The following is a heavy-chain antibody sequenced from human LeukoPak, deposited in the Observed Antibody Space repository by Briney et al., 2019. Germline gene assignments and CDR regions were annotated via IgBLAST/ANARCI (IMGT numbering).Heavy chain of an antibody. CDR3: GKTTVGYSSGQKPAWPVDY. CDR1: GFTFGSHA. Sequence: GGSLRLSCEASGFTFGSHAMYWVRQAPGKGLEGVAGIFDSGGSPHYADPVKGRFTISRDNSRNTVYLQINSLRAEDTAVYYCGKTTVGYSSGQKPAWPVDYWGQGTLVTVSS. CDR2: IFDSGGSP. V-gene: IGHV3-23*01. D-gene: IGHD5-18*01. J-gene: IGHJ4*02.